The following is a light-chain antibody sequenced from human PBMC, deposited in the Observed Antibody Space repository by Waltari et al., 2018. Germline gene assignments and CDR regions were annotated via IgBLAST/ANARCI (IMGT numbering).Light chain of an antibody. J-gene: IGKJ5*01. CDR1: QSVTGY. CDR2: EAS. V-gene: IGKV1-39*01. Sequence: DIQMTQSPSSLSASVGDRVTISCRASQSVTGYLNWYQQKPGKAPKLLIYEASRLHSGVPSRFRGSQSGTDFTLTISFLQPEDFATYYCQQRDTNPIAFGQGTRLEIK. CDR3: QQRDTNPIA.